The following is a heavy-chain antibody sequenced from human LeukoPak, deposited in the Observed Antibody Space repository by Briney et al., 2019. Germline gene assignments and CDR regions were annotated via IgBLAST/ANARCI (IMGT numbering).Heavy chain of an antibody. D-gene: IGHD4-17*01. CDR3: TTGIWDYGDSLSFY. J-gene: IGHJ1*01. CDR1: GGSISSSSYY. V-gene: IGHV4-39*07. CDR2: IYYSGST. Sequence: PSETLSLTCTVSGGSISSSSYYWGWIRQPPGKGLEWIGSIYYSGSTYYNPSLKSRVTISVDTSKNQFSLKLSSVTAADTAVYYCTTGIWDYGDSLSFYWGQGTLVTVSS.